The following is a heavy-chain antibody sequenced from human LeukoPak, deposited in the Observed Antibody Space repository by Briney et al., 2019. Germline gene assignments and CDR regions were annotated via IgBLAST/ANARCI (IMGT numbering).Heavy chain of an antibody. Sequence: GGSLRLSCAASGFTFSGSAMHRVRQASGKGLEWVGRIRSKANSYATAYAASVKGRFTISRDNAKNSLYLQMNSLRAEDTAVYYCARDKQVGATYFDYWGQGTLVTVSS. J-gene: IGHJ4*02. CDR1: GFTFSGSA. CDR2: IRSKANSYAT. V-gene: IGHV3-73*01. CDR3: ARDKQVGATYFDY. D-gene: IGHD1-26*01.